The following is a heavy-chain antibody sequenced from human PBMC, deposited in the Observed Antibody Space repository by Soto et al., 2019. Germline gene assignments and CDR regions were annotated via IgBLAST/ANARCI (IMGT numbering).Heavy chain of an antibody. J-gene: IGHJ5*02. CDR2: INAGNGNT. CDR3: ARVSAAGHSPTPYSSSWYWFDP. CDR1: GCTFTSYA. Sequence: ASVKVSCKASGCTFTSYAMHWVRQAPGQRLEWMGWINAGNGNTKYSQKFQGRVTITRDTSASTAYMELSSLRSEDTAVYYCARVSAAGHSPTPYSSSWYWFDPWGQGTLVTVSS. D-gene: IGHD6-13*01. V-gene: IGHV1-3*01.